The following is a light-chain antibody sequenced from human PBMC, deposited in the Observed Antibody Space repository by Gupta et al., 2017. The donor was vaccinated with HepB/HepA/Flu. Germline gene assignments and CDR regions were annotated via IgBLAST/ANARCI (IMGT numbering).Light chain of an antibody. Sequence: ELVMTQSPAILSVSPGERATLSCRASQDIGRGLAWYQQKPGQAPRLLIYAASTRAADSPARFSADGFGTDFVLTISGLQAEDSTVYCCQKECRGYPMFGRGTMVEVK. CDR1: QDIGRG. V-gene: IGKV3D-15*01. J-gene: IGKJ1*01. CDR2: AAS. CDR3: QKECRGYPM.